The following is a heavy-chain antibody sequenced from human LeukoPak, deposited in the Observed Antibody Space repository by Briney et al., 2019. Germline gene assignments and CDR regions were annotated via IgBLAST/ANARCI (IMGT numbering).Heavy chain of an antibody. CDR2: IYYSGST. D-gene: IGHD3-10*01. V-gene: IGHV4-30-4*01. Sequence: PSETLSLTCAVYGGSFSGYYWSWIRQPPGKGLEWIGYIYYSGSTYYNPSLKSRVTISVDTSKNQFSLKLSSVTAADTAVYYCAREGYVGLWFGELLYPLRYYGMDVWGQGTTVTVSS. CDR3: AREGYVGLWFGELLYPLRYYGMDV. J-gene: IGHJ6*02. CDR1: GGSFSGYY.